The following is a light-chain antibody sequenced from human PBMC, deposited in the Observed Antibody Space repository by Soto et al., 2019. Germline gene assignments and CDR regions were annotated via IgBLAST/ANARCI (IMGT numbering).Light chain of an antibody. J-gene: IGKJ5*01. CDR3: QQRSSWIT. CDR2: DAS. CDR1: QSVRSN. V-gene: IGKV3-11*01. Sequence: ALTQSPGTLSSSPGERATVSCRASQSVRSNLAWYQQKPGQAPRLLIYDASNRATGIPARFSGSGSATDFTLTISSLEPEDFAVYYCQQRSSWITFGQGTRLEIK.